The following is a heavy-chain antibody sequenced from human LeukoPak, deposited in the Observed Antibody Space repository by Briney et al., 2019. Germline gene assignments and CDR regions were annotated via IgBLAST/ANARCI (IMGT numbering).Heavy chain of an antibody. V-gene: IGHV3-21*01. CDR2: ISGGSTFI. Sequence: KTGGSLRLSCAASGFIFTNYNFNWVRQAPGKGLEWVSSISGGSTFIYYADSVRGRFTISRDNAKNSLYLRLNSLRVEDTAVYYCARGAWTAYYLDYWGQGTLVTVSS. CDR3: ARGAWTAYYLDY. D-gene: IGHD3/OR15-3a*01. J-gene: IGHJ4*02. CDR1: GFIFTNYN.